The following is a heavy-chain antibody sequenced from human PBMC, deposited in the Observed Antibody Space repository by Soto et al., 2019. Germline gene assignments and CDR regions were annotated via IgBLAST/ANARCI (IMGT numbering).Heavy chain of an antibody. J-gene: IGHJ4*02. CDR2: ITNSGGTT. V-gene: IGHV3-23*01. CDR1: GFTFTTYA. CDR3: AKNWGSSAWYNFDY. Sequence: GGSLRLSCAASGFTFTTYAMSWVRQAPGKGLEWVSGITNSGGTTYYSDSVQGRFTISRDNSKSTLYLKMNSLRAEDTAVYYCAKNWGSSAWYNFDYWGQGTLVTVSS. D-gene: IGHD6-19*01.